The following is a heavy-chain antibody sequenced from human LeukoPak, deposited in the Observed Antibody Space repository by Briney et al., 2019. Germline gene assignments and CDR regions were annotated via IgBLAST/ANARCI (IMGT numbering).Heavy chain of an antibody. D-gene: IGHD3-16*02. J-gene: IGHJ4*02. Sequence: PSETLSLTCTVSGGSISSGGYDWSWIRQHPGKGLEWIGYIYYSGSTYYKSSLKSRVTISVDTSKNQFSLKLSSVTAADTAVYYCARLPYRPVNYYFDYWGQGTLVTVSS. CDR3: ARLPYRPVNYYFDY. CDR1: GGSISSGGYD. CDR2: IYYSGST. V-gene: IGHV4-31*03.